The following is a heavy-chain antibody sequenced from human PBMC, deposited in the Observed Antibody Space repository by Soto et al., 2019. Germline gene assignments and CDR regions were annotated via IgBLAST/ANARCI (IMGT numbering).Heavy chain of an antibody. J-gene: IGHJ5*02. D-gene: IGHD3-3*01. CDR2: IYNSGIT. V-gene: IGHV4-30-4*01. Sequence: LSLTCTVSGGSISSGDYSWSWVRQSPGKGLEWIGHIYNSGITYYNPSLKSRVVISIDASRNQFSLRLNSLTAADRAVYFCARGVTVFGLVSRFWFDPWGQGTVVTVSS. CDR3: ARGVTVFGLVSRFWFDP. CDR1: GGSISSGDYS.